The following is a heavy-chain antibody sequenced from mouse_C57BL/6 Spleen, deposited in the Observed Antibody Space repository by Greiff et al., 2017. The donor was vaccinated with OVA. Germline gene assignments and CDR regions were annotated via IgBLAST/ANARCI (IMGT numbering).Heavy chain of an antibody. V-gene: IGHV10-1*01. J-gene: IGHJ1*03. CDR1: GFSFNTYA. CDR3: VRHEGGYYSYFYV. Sequence: DVKLVESGGGLVQPKGSLQLSCAASGFSFNTYAMNWVRQAPGKGLEWVARIRSKSNNYATYYADSVKDRFTITRDDSESMLYLQMNNLKTEDTAMDYCVRHEGGYYSYFYVWGTGTTVTVSS. D-gene: IGHD1-1*02. CDR2: IRSKSNNYAT.